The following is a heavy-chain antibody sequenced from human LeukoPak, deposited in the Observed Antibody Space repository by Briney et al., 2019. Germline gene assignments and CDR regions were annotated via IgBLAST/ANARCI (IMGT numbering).Heavy chain of an antibody. CDR1: GFTFSSYW. Sequence: GGSLRLSCAASGFTFSSYWMSRVRQAPGKGLEWVANIKQDGSEKYYVDSVKGRFTISRDNAKNSLYLQMNSLRAEDTAVYYCAREPRFLEWLSDYWGQGTLVTVSS. CDR3: AREPRFLEWLSDY. CDR2: IKQDGSEK. D-gene: IGHD3-3*01. J-gene: IGHJ4*02. V-gene: IGHV3-7*01.